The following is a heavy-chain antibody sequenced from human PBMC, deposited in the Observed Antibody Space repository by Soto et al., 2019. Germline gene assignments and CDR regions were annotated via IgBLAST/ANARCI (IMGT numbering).Heavy chain of an antibody. CDR2: IYYSGST. CDR1: GCSIDSYY. CDR3: ARDSRLGLPDY. V-gene: IGHV4-59*01. Sequence: SETLSLTCTFSGCSIDSYYWSLIRQPPGKGLEWIGYIYYSGSTNYNPSLKSRVTISVDASKNQFSLNLNSVTAADTAVYYCARDSRLGLPDYWGQGTLVTVSS. J-gene: IGHJ4*02. D-gene: IGHD3-16*01.